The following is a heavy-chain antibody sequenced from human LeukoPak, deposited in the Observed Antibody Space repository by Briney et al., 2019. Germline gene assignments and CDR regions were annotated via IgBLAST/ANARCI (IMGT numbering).Heavy chain of an antibody. CDR2: MSAGGNT. CDR1: GFTFTSYA. CDR3: AKDQNQMAPHTLLDY. Sequence: GGSLRLFCAASGFTFTSYAMSGVRQAPGEGLQGGSAMSAGGNTYYADSVKGRFTTSRDNSKNTLYLQMNSLTAEDTAVYYCAKDQNQMAPHTLLDYWGQGTLVTVSS. J-gene: IGHJ4*02. D-gene: IGHD5-24*01. V-gene: IGHV3-23*01.